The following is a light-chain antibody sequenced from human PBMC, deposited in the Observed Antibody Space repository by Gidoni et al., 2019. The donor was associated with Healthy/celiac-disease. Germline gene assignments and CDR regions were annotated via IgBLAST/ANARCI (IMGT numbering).Light chain of an antibody. CDR2: GAS. CDR3: QQYGSSPGYT. Sequence: EIVLTQSPGTLSLSPGDRATLSCRASQSVSSSYLAWYQQKPGQAPRLLIYGASSRATGIPDRFSGSGSGTDFTLTISGLEPEDVAVYYCQQYGSSPGYTFGQGTKLEIK. J-gene: IGKJ2*01. CDR1: QSVSSSY. V-gene: IGKV3-20*01.